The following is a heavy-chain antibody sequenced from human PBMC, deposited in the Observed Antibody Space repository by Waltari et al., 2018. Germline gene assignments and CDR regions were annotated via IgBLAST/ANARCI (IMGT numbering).Heavy chain of an antibody. CDR3: ARIARQCSSTSYETPDGGCGMDV. CDR2: IDWDDDK. D-gene: IGHD2-2*01. Sequence: QVTLRESGPALVKPTQTLTLTCTFSGFSLSTSGMCVTWIRQPPVKALEWLALIDWDDDKYYRTSLKTRLTISKDTSKNQVVLTMTNMDPVDTATYYCARIARQCSSTSYETPDGGCGMDVWGQGTTVTVSS. CDR1: GFSLSTSGMC. J-gene: IGHJ6*02. V-gene: IGHV2-70*01.